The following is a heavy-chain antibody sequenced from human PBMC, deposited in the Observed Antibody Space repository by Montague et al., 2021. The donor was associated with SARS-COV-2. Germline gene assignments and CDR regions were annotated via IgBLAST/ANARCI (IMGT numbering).Heavy chain of an antibody. Sequence: SETLSLTCTVSRGFINNYYWNWIRQSPDKRLEWIGFVFYTGLNKYNPSLESRVTISLDTSGNQFSLRLTSVTAADTAVYFCARGLGANLDYWGQGILVTV. CDR1: RGFINNYY. V-gene: IGHV4-59*01. J-gene: IGHJ4*02. D-gene: IGHD1-26*01. CDR3: ARGLGANLDY. CDR2: VFYTGLN.